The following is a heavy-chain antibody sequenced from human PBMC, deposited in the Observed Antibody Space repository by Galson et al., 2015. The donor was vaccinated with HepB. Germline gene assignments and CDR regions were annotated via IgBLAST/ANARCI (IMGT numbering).Heavy chain of an antibody. J-gene: IGHJ3*02. V-gene: IGHV4-59*11. CDR3: ARLFTFSYGGDAFDI. CDR2: MSYSGRT. D-gene: IGHD3-16*01. CDR1: GVSISSHH. Sequence: LSLTCNVSGVSISSHHWTWIRQPPGKGLEWIGYMSYSGRTNYNPSLESRGTISVDTSKMQVSLRLSSVTAADTAVYYCARLFTFSYGGDAFDIWGQGTMVTVSS.